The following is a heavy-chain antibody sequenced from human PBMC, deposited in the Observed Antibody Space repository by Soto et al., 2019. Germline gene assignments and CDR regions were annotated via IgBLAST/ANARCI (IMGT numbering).Heavy chain of an antibody. CDR1: VYTFTVYY. CDR2: INPNSGGT. D-gene: IGHD3-3*01. Sequence: ASLKVWCKASVYTFTVYYMPWVRQAPGQGLEWMGWINPNSGGTNYAQKFQGWVTMTRNTSISTAYMELSRLRSDDTAVYYCARGGRWLHFLAWFGPCGERTLFPVS. V-gene: IGHV1-2*04. J-gene: IGHJ5*02. CDR3: ARGGRWLHFLAWFGP.